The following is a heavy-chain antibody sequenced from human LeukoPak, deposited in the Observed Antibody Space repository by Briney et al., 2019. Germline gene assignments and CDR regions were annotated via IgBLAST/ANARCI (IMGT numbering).Heavy chain of an antibody. J-gene: IGHJ1*01. D-gene: IGHD6-6*01. Sequence: KSSETLSLTCTVSGGSISSGSYYWSWIRQPAGKGLEWIGRIYTSGSTNYNPSLKSRVTISVDTSRNQFSLKLSSVTAADTAVYYCARGAYSSSSEYFQHWGQGTLVTVSS. CDR1: GGSISSGSYY. CDR3: ARGAYSSSSEYFQH. V-gene: IGHV4-61*02. CDR2: IYTSGST.